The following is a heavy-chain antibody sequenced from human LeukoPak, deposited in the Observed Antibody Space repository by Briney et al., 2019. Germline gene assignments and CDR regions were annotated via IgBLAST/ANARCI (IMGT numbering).Heavy chain of an antibody. V-gene: IGHV4-38-2*02. CDR1: GYSISSGYY. CDR2: IYYTGST. Sequence: SETLSLTCTVSGYSISSGYYWGWIRQPPGKGLEWIGYIYYTGSTNYNPSLKSRVTISVDTSKNQFSLKLSSVTAADTAVYYCAREAVAGTNDAFDIWGQGTMVTVPS. J-gene: IGHJ3*02. CDR3: AREAVAGTNDAFDI. D-gene: IGHD6-19*01.